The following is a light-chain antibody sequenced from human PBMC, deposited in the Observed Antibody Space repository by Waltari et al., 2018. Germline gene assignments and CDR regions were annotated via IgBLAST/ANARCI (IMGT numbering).Light chain of an antibody. CDR3: SSYTSSSTLYV. CDR2: EVS. Sequence: QSALPQPASVSGSPGQSITTSCTEPISDGGGYNHVRGYNQNPCKAPKLMMYEVSNRPSGVSNRFSGSKSGNTASLTISGLQDEDEADYYCSSYTSSSTLYVFGTGTKVTVL. J-gene: IGLJ1*01. CDR1: ISDGGGYNH. V-gene: IGLV2-14*01.